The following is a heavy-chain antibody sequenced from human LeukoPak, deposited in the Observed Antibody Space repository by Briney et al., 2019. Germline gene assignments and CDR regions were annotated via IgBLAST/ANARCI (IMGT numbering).Heavy chain of an antibody. D-gene: IGHD3-22*01. Sequence: PGGSLRLSCAASGITFSRYVMSWVRQAPGKGLEWVSLISGSGGNTYYADSVKGRFTISRDNSKNTLYLQMNSLRAEDTAVYYCAKDPTDSSGYYLYYFDFWGQGTLVTVSS. CDR3: AKDPTDSSGYYLYYFDF. CDR2: ISGSGGNT. V-gene: IGHV3-23*01. J-gene: IGHJ4*02. CDR1: GITFSRYV.